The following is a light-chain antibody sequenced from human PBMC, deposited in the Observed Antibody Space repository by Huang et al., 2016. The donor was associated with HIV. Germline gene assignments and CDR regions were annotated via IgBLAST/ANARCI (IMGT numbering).Light chain of an antibody. CDR3: QQRSNWPT. CDR2: AAS. Sequence: EIVLTQSPATLSLSPGERATLSCRASQSVSSYLAWYQQKPGQAPRLLIYAASNRATGIPARFSGSGSGTDFTLTISSLEPEDFAVYYCQQRSNWPTFGHGTKVDIK. V-gene: IGKV3-11*01. J-gene: IGKJ3*01. CDR1: QSVSSY.